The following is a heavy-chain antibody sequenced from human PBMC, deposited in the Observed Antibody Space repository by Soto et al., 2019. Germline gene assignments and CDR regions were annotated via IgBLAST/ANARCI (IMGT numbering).Heavy chain of an antibody. D-gene: IGHD3-3*01. Sequence: GGSLRLSCAASGFTFSSYSMNWVRQAPGKGLEWVSSISSSSSYIYYADSVKGRFTISRDNAKNSLYLQMNSLRAEDTAVYYCAATPISAGGFNYFDYWGQGTLVTVSS. CDR1: GFTFSSYS. CDR2: ISSSSSYI. CDR3: AATPISAGGFNYFDY. J-gene: IGHJ4*02. V-gene: IGHV3-21*04.